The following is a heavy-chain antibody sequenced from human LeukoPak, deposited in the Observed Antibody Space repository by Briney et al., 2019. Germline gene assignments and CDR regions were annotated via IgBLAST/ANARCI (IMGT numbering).Heavy chain of an antibody. CDR2: ISGSGGST. CDR3: AKASGGNLTPFDY. V-gene: IGHV3-23*01. CDR1: RFTFSSYA. Sequence: GGSLRLSCAASRFTFSSYAMSWVRQAPGKGLEWVSAISGSGGSTYYADSVKGRFTISRDNSKNTLYLQMNSLRAEDTAVYYCAKASGGNLTPFDYWGQGTLVTVSS. D-gene: IGHD4-23*01. J-gene: IGHJ4*02.